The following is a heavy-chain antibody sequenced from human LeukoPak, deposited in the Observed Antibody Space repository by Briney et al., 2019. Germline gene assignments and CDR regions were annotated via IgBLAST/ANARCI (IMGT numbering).Heavy chain of an antibody. CDR2: IYYSGST. J-gene: IGHJ4*02. CDR1: GGSISSSSYY. Sequence: KPSETLSLTCTVSGGSISSSSYYWGWIRQPPGKGLEWIGSIYYSGSTYYNPSLKSRVTISVDTSKNQFSLKLSPVTAADTAVYYCARTTGRRDSFEFFWGQGTLVTVSS. CDR3: ARTTGRRDSFEFF. D-gene: IGHD5-24*01. V-gene: IGHV4-39*01.